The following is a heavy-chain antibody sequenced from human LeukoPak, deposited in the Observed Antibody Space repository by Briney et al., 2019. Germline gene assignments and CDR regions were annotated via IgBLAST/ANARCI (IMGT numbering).Heavy chain of an antibody. CDR1: GFTFSSYA. CDR2: ISYDGSNK. D-gene: IGHD6-13*01. Sequence: GRSLRLSCAASGFTFSSYAMHWVRQAPGKGLEWVAVISYDGSNKYYADSVKGRFTISRDNSKNTLYLQMNSLRAEDTAVYYCARPMYSGYSSSWYPGDFDYWGQGTQVTVSS. CDR3: ARPMYSGYSSSWYPGDFDY. V-gene: IGHV3-30-3*01. J-gene: IGHJ4*02.